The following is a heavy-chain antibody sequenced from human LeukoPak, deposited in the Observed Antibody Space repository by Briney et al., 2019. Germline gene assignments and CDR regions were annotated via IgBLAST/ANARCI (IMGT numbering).Heavy chain of an antibody. J-gene: IGHJ6*03. Sequence: PSHTLSLTCTVSGNSISSGDYYWSWIRQPAGKGLEWIGRIYTSGSTTYNPSLKSRVTISGDTSENQFSLRLSSVTAADTALYYCARDSVHRTYYYYYMDVWGKGTTVTVSS. CDR3: ARDSVHRTYYYYYMDV. CDR1: GNSISSGDYY. V-gene: IGHV4-61*02. CDR2: IYTSGST.